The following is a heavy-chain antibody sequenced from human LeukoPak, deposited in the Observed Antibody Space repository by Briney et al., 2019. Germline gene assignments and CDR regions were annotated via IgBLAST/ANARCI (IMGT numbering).Heavy chain of an antibody. Sequence: GGSLRLSCVVSGISLSNYAMTWVRQAPGKGLEWVSYISERGGSTTYADSVKGRLTISRDISLNTLYLQMNNLRAEDTAVYFCAKRGVVIRGLLVIGYHQEAYHYDFWGQGVLVTVSS. CDR1: GISLSNYA. CDR3: AKRGVVIRGLLVIGYHQEAYHYDF. J-gene: IGHJ4*02. D-gene: IGHD3-10*01. CDR2: ISERGGST. V-gene: IGHV3-23*01.